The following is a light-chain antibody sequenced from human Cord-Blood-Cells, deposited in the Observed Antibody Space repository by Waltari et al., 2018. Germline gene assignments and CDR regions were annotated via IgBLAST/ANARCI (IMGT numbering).Light chain of an antibody. J-gene: IGKJ3*01. CDR2: AAS. V-gene: IGKV1-39*01. CDR3: QQSYSILFT. CDR1: QSISSY. Sequence: DIQMTQSPSSLSAPVGDRVTITCRASQSISSYLNWYQQKPGKAPKLLIYAASSLQSGVPSRFSGSGSGTDFTLTISSLQPEDFATYYCQQSYSILFTFGPVTKVDIK.